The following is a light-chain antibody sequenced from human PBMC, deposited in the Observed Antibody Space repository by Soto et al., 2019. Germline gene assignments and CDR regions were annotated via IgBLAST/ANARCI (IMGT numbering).Light chain of an antibody. J-gene: IGKJ5*01. CDR2: AAS. V-gene: IGKV1-12*01. CDR1: QDIGSW. CDR3: LQAYTLPVT. Sequence: DIQMTQSPSSMSASVGDRVSITCRASQDIGSWLAWYQQRPGKAPSLLIYAASTLQSGVPTRFSGSGSGTHFALTISSLQTEDFATYYCLQAYTLPVTLGQGTR.